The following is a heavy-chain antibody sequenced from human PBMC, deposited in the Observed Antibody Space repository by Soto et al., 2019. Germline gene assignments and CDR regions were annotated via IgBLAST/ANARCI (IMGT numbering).Heavy chain of an antibody. V-gene: IGHV1-69*01. CDR3: AMCITIFGVDSNYFDY. CDR2: IIPIFGTA. CDR1: GYTFTSYD. J-gene: IGHJ4*02. D-gene: IGHD3-3*01. Sequence: QVQLVQSGAEVKKPGASVKVSCKASGYTFTSYDISWVRQAPGQGLEWMGGIIPIFGTANYAQKFQGRVTITADESTSTAYMELSSLRSEDTAVYYCAMCITIFGVDSNYFDYWGQGTLVTVSS.